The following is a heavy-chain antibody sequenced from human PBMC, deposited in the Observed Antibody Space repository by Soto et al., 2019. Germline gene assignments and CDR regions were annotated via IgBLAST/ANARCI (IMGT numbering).Heavy chain of an antibody. CDR2: IDPSDSYT. J-gene: IGHJ4*02. Sequence: GESLKISCKGSGYSFTSYWISWVRQMPGKGLEWMGRIDPSDSYTNYSPSFQGHATISADKSISTAYLQWSSLKASDTAMYYCATTRWDAMIDYWGQGTLVTVSS. CDR3: ATTRWDAMIDY. V-gene: IGHV5-10-1*01. D-gene: IGHD1-26*01. CDR1: GYSFTSYW.